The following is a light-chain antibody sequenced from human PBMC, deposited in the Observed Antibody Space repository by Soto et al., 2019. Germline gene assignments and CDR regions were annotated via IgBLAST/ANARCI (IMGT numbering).Light chain of an antibody. CDR3: QQYGSSST. Sequence: EVMMAQFLDTGSVTAGETVTLSCGASQSVRTNLAWYQQRPGQAPRLLIYGASSRATGIPDRFSGSGSGTDFTLTISRLEPDDFAVYYCQQYGSSSTFGQGTRLEI. CDR2: GAS. V-gene: IGKV3-20*01. J-gene: IGKJ5*01. CDR1: QSVRTN.